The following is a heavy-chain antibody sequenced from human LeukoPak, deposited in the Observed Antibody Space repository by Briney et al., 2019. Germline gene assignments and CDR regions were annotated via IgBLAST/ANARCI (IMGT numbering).Heavy chain of an antibody. CDR1: GFTFDDYA. CDR3: AKDISGWFDY. J-gene: IGHJ4*02. CDR2: ISWNSGSI. V-gene: IGHV3-9*01. Sequence: PGGSLRLSCAASGFTFDDYAMHWVRQAPGKGLEWVSGISWNSGSIGYADSVKGRFTISRDNAKNSLYLQMNSLRAEDTALYYCAKDISGWFDYWGQGTLDTVSS. D-gene: IGHD6-19*01.